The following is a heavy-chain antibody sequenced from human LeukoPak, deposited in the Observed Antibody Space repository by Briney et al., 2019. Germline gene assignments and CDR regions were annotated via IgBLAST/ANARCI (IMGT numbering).Heavy chain of an antibody. V-gene: IGHV4-31*03. CDR1: GDSISGSGYY. J-gene: IGHJ4*02. CDR3: ARDRDGYGYFDY. D-gene: IGHD5-24*01. CDR2: VLHSGST. Sequence: SQTLSLTCTVSGDSISGSGYYWSWIRQLPGKGLEWIGYVLHSGSTYSNSYHNPSLKTRIIISVDTSNNQFSLKLSSVTAADTAVYYCARDRDGYGYFDYWGQGTLVTVSS.